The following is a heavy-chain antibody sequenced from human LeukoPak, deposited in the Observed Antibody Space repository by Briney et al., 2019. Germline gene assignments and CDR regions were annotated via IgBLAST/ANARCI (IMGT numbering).Heavy chain of an antibody. D-gene: IGHD2/OR15-2a*01. CDR2: ISSSSSTI. Sequence: GGSLRLSCAASGFTFSSYSMNWVRQAPGKGLEWVSYISSSSSTIYYADSVKGRFTISRDNAKNSLYLQMNSLRAEDTAVYYCARVSILIVPYYAFDIWGQGTMVTVSS. CDR1: GFTFSSYS. J-gene: IGHJ3*02. V-gene: IGHV3-48*04. CDR3: ARVSILIVPYYAFDI.